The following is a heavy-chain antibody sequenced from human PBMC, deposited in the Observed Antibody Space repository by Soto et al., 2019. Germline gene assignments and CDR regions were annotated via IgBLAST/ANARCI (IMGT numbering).Heavy chain of an antibody. Sequence: QVQLVQSGAEVKKPGSSVKVSCKASGGTFSSYAISWVRQAPGQGLEWMGGIIPISDTTNYAQKFQGRVTITADESTRTAYIELSSLRSEDTAVYYCARSQGSSTSLELYYYYYYGMDVWGQGTTVTVSS. CDR1: GGTFSSYA. CDR2: IIPISDTT. D-gene: IGHD2-2*01. V-gene: IGHV1-69*01. J-gene: IGHJ6*02. CDR3: ARSQGSSTSLELYYYYYYGMDV.